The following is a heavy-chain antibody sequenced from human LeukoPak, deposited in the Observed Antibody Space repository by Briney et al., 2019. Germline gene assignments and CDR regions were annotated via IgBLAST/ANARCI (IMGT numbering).Heavy chain of an antibody. D-gene: IGHD2-15*01. Sequence: SETLSLTCAVYGGSFSGYYWSWIRQPPGKGLEWIGEINHSGSTNYNPSLKSRVTISVDTSKNQFSLKLSSVTAADTAVYYCAKEGSGQDTYNWFDPWGQGTLVTVSS. CDR1: GGSFSGYY. V-gene: IGHV4-34*01. CDR3: AKEGSGQDTYNWFDP. J-gene: IGHJ5*02. CDR2: INHSGST.